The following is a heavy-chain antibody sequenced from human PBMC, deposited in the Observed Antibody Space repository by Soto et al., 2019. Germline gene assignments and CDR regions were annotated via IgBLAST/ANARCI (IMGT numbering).Heavy chain of an antibody. CDR1: GGSFSGYY. CDR2: INHSGST. CDR3: ARNDILTIYNWFDP. J-gene: IGHJ5*02. V-gene: IGHV4-34*01. Sequence: SETLSLTCAVYGGSFSGYYWSWIRQPPGKGLEWIGEINHSGSTNYNPSLKSRVTISVDTSKNQFSLKLSSVTAADTAVYYCARNDILTIYNWFDPWGQGTLVTVSS. D-gene: IGHD3-9*01.